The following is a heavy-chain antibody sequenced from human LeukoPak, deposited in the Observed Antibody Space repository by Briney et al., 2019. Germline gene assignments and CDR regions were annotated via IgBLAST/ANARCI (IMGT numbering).Heavy chain of an antibody. CDR1: GYTFTGYY. Sequence: ASVKVSCKASGYTFTGYYMHWVRQAPGQGLEWMGWINPNGGGTNYAQKFQGRVTMTRDTSISTAYMDLSRLRPDDTAVYYCASSGSYYDAFDVWGQGTMVTVSS. D-gene: IGHD1-26*01. V-gene: IGHV1-2*02. J-gene: IGHJ3*01. CDR2: INPNGGGT. CDR3: ASSGSYYDAFDV.